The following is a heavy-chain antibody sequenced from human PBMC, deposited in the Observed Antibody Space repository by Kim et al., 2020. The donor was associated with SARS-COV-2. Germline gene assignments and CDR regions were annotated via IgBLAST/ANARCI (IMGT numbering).Heavy chain of an antibody. CDR1: GGSFSGYY. J-gene: IGHJ4*02. D-gene: IGHD2-21*01. Sequence: SETLSLTCAVYGGSFSGYYWSWIRQPPGKGLEWIGEINHSGSTNYNPSLKSRVTISVDTTKNQFSLKLSSVTAADTAVYYCARVSILWWWGSLDYWGQGTLVTVSS. V-gene: IGHV4-34*01. CDR3: ARVSILWWWGSLDY. CDR2: INHSGST.